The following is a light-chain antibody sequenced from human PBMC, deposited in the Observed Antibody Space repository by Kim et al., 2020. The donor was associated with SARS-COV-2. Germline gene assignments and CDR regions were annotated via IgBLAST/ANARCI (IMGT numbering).Light chain of an antibody. CDR3: QTWGTGIVV. CDR2: LNSDGSL. CDR1: SGNSSYA. Sequence: ASVKPTCTLTSGNSSYAIAWQQQQPEKGPRYWMKLNSDGSLSKGDGIPDHFSGSSSGAERYLTISRLQSEDEADYYCQTWGTGIVVFGGGTQLTVL. J-gene: IGLJ2*01. V-gene: IGLV4-69*01.